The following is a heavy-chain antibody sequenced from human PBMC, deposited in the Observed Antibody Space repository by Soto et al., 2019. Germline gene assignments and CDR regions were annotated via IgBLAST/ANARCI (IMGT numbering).Heavy chain of an antibody. Sequence: PSETLSLTCTVSGGTISSYYWSLIRQAPGKGLEWIGYIYYSGSTNYNPSLKSRVNISVDTSKNQFSLKLSSVTAADTAVYYCAREYSSSNYYDYGTDVWGQGHTVTVSS. J-gene: IGHJ6*02. CDR3: AREYSSSNYYDYGTDV. CDR1: GGTISSYY. V-gene: IGHV4-59*01. D-gene: IGHD6-6*01. CDR2: IYYSGST.